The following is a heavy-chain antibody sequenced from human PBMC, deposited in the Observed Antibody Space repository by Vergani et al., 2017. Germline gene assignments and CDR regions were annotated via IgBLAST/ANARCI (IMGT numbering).Heavy chain of an antibody. D-gene: IGHD3-3*01. CDR2: IYTSGST. Sequence: QVQLQESGPGLVKPSQTLSLTCTVSGGSISSGSYYWSWIRQPAGKGLEWIGRIYTSGSTNYNPSLKSRVTISVDTSKNQFSLKLSSVTAADTAVYYCARGRWEWLSPGRYYYYMDVWGKGTTVTVSS. V-gene: IGHV4-61*02. CDR3: ARGRWEWLSPGRYYYYMDV. CDR1: GGSISSGSYY. J-gene: IGHJ6*03.